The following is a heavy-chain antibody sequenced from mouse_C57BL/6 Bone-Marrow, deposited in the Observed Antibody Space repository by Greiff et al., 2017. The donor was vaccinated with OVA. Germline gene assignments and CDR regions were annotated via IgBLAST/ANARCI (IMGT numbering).Heavy chain of an antibody. CDR2: IWTGGGT. CDR3: ARNRGYFDV. V-gene: IGHV2-9-1*01. CDR1: GFSLTSYA. J-gene: IGHJ1*03. Sequence: VQLVESGPGLVAPSQSLSITCTVSGFSLTSYAISWVRQPPGKGLEWLGVIWTGGGTTYNSALKSRLSINKNNSKSQVFLKMNSLQTDDTARYYCARNRGYFDVWGTGTTVTVSS.